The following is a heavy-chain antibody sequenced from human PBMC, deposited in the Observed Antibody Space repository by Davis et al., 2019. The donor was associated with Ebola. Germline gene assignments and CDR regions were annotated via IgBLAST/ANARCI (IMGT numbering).Heavy chain of an antibody. J-gene: IGHJ1*01. CDR3: ARDSQRYCSSTSCYRLYFQH. CDR1: GYTFTGYY. Sequence: APVKVSCKASGYTFTGYYMHWVRQAPGQGLEWMGWISAYNGNTNYAQKLQGRVTMTTDTSTSTAYMELRSLRSDDTAVYYCARDSQRYCSSTSCYRLYFQHWGQGTLVTVSS. CDR2: ISAYNGNT. D-gene: IGHD2-2*02. V-gene: IGHV1-18*04.